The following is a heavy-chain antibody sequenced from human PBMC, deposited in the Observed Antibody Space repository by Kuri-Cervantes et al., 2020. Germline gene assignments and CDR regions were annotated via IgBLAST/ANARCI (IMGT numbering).Heavy chain of an antibody. CDR1: GGSFSGYY. CDR3: ARDGVVGPRYNWFDP. J-gene: IGHJ5*02. V-gene: IGHV4-34*01. Sequence: GSLRLSCAVYGGSFSGYYWSWIRQPPGKGLEWIGEINHSGSTNYNPSLKSRVTISVDTSKNQFSLKLSSVTAADTAVYYCARDGVVGPRYNWFDPWGQGTLVTVSS. D-gene: IGHD3-3*01. CDR2: INHSGST.